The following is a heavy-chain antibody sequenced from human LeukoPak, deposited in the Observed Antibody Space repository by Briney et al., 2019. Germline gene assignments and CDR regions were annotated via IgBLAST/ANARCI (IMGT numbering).Heavy chain of an antibody. J-gene: IGHJ6*03. D-gene: IGHD3-10*01. Sequence: SETLSLTCTVSGGSISSYYWSWIRQPAGKGLEWIGRIYTSGSTNYNPSLKSRVTMSVDTSKNQFSLKLSSVTAADTAVYYCARFNYYGSGSYTYYYYHMDVWGKGTTVTVSS. CDR2: IYTSGST. V-gene: IGHV4-4*07. CDR3: ARFNYYGSGSYTYYYYHMDV. CDR1: GGSISSYY.